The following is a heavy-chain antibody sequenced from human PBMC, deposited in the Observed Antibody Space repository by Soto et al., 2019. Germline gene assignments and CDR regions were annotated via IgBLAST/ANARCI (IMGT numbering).Heavy chain of an antibody. V-gene: IGHV1-18*01. Sequence: QVQLVQSGAEVKKPGASVKVSCKASGYTFTSYGISWVRQAPGQGLEWMGWISAYNGKTNYAQKLQGRVTMTTDTSTRTAYMELRSLRSDDTAVYYCARDPFVVVPAAMPLDVWGKGTTVTVSS. CDR2: ISAYNGKT. J-gene: IGHJ6*04. CDR3: ARDPFVVVPAAMPLDV. CDR1: GYTFTSYG. D-gene: IGHD2-2*01.